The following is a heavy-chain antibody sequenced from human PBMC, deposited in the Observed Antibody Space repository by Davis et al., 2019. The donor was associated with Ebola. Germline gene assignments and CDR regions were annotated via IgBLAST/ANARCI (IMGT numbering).Heavy chain of an antibody. Sequence: SVKVSCKASGGTFSSYTISWVRQAPGQGLEWMGRIIPILGIANYAQKFQGRVTITADKSTSTAYMELSSLRSEDTAVYYCARDLVVTPIDYWGQGTLVTVSS. V-gene: IGHV1-69*04. CDR3: ARDLVVTPIDY. CDR1: GGTFSSYT. CDR2: IIPILGIA. D-gene: IGHD2-21*02. J-gene: IGHJ4*02.